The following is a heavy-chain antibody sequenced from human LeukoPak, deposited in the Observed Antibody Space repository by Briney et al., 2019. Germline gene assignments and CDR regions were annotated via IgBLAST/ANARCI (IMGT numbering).Heavy chain of an antibody. D-gene: IGHD1-26*01. CDR1: GYTFTSYD. J-gene: IGHJ5*02. CDR3: ARDPDSGSYNWFDP. CDR2: MNPNSGNT. Sequence: ASVKVSCKASGYTFTSYDINWVRQATGQGLGWMGWMNPNSGNTGYAQKFQGRVTMTRDTSISTAYMELSRLRSDDTAVYYCARDPDSGSYNWFDPWGQGTLVTVSS. V-gene: IGHV1-8*02.